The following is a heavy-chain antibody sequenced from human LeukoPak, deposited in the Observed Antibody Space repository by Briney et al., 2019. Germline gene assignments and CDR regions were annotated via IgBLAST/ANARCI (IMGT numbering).Heavy chain of an antibody. J-gene: IGHJ4*02. CDR1: GFTFRSYW. CDR3: ARVGYSGWNLES. V-gene: IGHV3-7*01. CDR2: INQGGSVK. Sequence: PGGSLRLSCAASGFTFRSYWMSWVRQAPGKGLEWVANINQGGSVKYYVDSVKGRFTISRDDAKNSLYVQMNSLRDEDTAVYYCARVGYSGWNLESWGQGTLVTVSS. D-gene: IGHD5-12*01.